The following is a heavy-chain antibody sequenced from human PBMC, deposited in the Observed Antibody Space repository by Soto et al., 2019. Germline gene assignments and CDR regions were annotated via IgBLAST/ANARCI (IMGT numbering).Heavy chain of an antibody. Sequence: QVQLVQSGAEVRKPGYSVKVSCEASGGSFISYIFTWVRQAPGQGLEWMGRSIPIQGRADYALKFQDRVTITAERSTETVYMELRSLRPEDTAFYYCAKSLVFVDHAYMDVWGKGTTVTVSS. CDR3: AKSLVFVDHAYMDV. J-gene: IGHJ6*03. CDR1: GGSFISYI. D-gene: IGHD2-21*01. CDR2: SIPIQGRA. V-gene: IGHV1-69*02.